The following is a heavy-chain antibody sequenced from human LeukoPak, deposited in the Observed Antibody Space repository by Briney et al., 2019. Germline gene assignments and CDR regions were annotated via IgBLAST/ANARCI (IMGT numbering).Heavy chain of an antibody. Sequence: GGSLRLSCAAFGFTFSSYAMSWVRQAPGKGLEWVSVIYSGGSTYYADSVKGRFTISRHNSKNTLYLQMNSLRAEDTAVYYCARALTSMVRGGYYYGMDVWGQGTTVTVSS. CDR3: ARALTSMVRGGYYYGMDV. V-gene: IGHV3-53*04. D-gene: IGHD3-10*01. J-gene: IGHJ6*02. CDR1: GFTFSSYA. CDR2: IYSGGST.